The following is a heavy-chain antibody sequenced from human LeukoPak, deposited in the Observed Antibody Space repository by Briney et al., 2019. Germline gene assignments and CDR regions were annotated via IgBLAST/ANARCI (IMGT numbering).Heavy chain of an antibody. CDR3: ARVLYIPEEQLDYYYGMDV. CDR2: INHSGST. CDR1: GGSFSGYY. J-gene: IGHJ6*02. Sequence: SETLSLTCAVYGGSFSGYYWSWIRQPPGKGLEWIGEINHSGSTNYNPSLKSRVTISVDTSKNQFSLKLSSVTAADTAVYYCARVLYIPEEQLDYYYGMDVWGQGTTVTVSS. D-gene: IGHD6-13*01. V-gene: IGHV4-34*01.